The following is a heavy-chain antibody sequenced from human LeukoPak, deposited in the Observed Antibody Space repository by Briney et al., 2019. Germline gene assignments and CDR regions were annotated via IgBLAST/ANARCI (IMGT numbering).Heavy chain of an antibody. Sequence: ASVKVSCKASGFTFTSSAMQWVRQARGQRLEWMGWINPNSGGTNYAQKFQGRVTMTRDTSISTAYMELSRLRSDDTAVYYCATGISTVVKSELDYWGQGTLVTVSS. V-gene: IGHV1-2*02. CDR1: GFTFTSSA. CDR3: ATGISTVVKSELDY. CDR2: INPNSGGT. D-gene: IGHD4-23*01. J-gene: IGHJ4*02.